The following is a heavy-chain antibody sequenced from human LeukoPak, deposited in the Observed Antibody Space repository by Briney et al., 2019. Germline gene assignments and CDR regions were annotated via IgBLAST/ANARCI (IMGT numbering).Heavy chain of an antibody. CDR1: GFTFSSYS. J-gene: IGHJ5*02. CDR2: ISSSSSYI. CDR3: ARDWGSSSWYNWFDP. D-gene: IGHD6-13*01. Sequence: GGSLRLSCAASGFTFSSYSMNWVRQAPGKGLEWVSSISSSSSYIHYADSVKGRFTISRDNAKNSLYLQMNSLRAEDTAVYYCARDWGSSSWYNWFDPWGQGTLVTVSS. V-gene: IGHV3-21*01.